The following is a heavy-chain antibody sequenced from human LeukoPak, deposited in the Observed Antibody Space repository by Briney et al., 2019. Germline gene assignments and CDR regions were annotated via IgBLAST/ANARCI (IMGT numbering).Heavy chain of an antibody. D-gene: IGHD2-15*01. J-gene: IGHJ4*02. V-gene: IGHV1-18*01. CDR2: IIAYNGNT. Sequence: ASVKVSCKASGYTFTSYGISWVRQAPGQGLEWMGWIIAYNGNTNYAQKLQGRVTMTTDTSTSTAYMELRSLRSDDTAVYYCARVCSGGSCYPGGFDYWGQGTLDTVSS. CDR3: ARVCSGGSCYPGGFDY. CDR1: GYTFTSYG.